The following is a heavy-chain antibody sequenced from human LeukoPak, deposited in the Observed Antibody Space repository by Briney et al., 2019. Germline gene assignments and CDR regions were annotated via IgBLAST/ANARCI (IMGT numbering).Heavy chain of an antibody. D-gene: IGHD2-15*01. Sequence: GGSLRLSCAASGFTFSDYYMSWFRQTPGKGLEWISYIAGSGSPTSYADSVKGRFTTSRDNAEKSLYLRMNSLSAEDTAVYYCAKTLVASPGNTGGPWGQGTLVTVSS. CDR2: IAGSGSPT. V-gene: IGHV3-11*03. CDR3: AKTLVASPGNTGGP. J-gene: IGHJ5*02. CDR1: GFTFSDYY.